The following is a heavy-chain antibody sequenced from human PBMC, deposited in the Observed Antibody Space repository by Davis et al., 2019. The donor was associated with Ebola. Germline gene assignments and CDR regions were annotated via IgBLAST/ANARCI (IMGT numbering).Heavy chain of an antibody. CDR3: ATRGSSREFDY. J-gene: IGHJ4*02. D-gene: IGHD6-13*01. V-gene: IGHV3-23*01. CDR2: ITGSGSLT. CDR1: GLTFSSYA. Sequence: GGSLRLSCAASGLTFSSYAMSWVRQAPGKGLEWVSAITGSGSLTGYADSVKGRFTISRDNSKNTLNMQMNSLRVEDTAVYYWATRGSSREFDYWGQGTLVSVS.